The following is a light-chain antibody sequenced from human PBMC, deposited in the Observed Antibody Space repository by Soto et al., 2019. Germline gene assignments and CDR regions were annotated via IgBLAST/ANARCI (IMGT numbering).Light chain of an antibody. CDR1: QSVWKK. Sequence: EIVMTQSPSSLSVAPGEGSTLSCVASQSVWKKLAWYQQKPGQAPRLLIFAASTRATGIPARFSGSGSGTEFTLTIGSLQSEDFALYYCQQYNNWPRTLGQGTKVDI. CDR3: QQYNNWPRT. J-gene: IGKJ1*01. V-gene: IGKV3-15*01. CDR2: AAS.